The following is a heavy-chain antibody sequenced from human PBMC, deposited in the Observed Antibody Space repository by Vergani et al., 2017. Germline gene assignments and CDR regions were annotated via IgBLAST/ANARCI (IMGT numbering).Heavy chain of an antibody. D-gene: IGHD6-6*01. CDR1: GYTFTSYA. Sequence: QVQLVQSGSELKKPGASVKVSCKASGYTFTSYAMNWVRQAPGQGLEWMGWINPNSGGTNYAQKFQGRVTMTRDTSISTAYMELSRLRSDDTAVYYCARYSAARHKYRYYFDYWGQGTLVTVSS. J-gene: IGHJ4*02. CDR3: ARYSAARHKYRYYFDY. CDR2: INPNSGGT. V-gene: IGHV1-2*02.